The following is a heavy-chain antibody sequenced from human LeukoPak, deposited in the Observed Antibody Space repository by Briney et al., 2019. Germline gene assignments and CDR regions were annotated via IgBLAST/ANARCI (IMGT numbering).Heavy chain of an antibody. CDR1: GFTFSSYW. D-gene: IGHD6-6*01. Sequence: GGSLRLACAASGFTFSSYWMTWVRHLPGKGLEWVAKIKQDGSEKYYVDSVKGRFTISRDNAKNSLYLQMNSLRVEDTAVYYCARGGAARPDFWGQGTLVTVSS. V-gene: IGHV3-7*01. CDR2: IKQDGSEK. J-gene: IGHJ4*02. CDR3: ARGGAARPDF.